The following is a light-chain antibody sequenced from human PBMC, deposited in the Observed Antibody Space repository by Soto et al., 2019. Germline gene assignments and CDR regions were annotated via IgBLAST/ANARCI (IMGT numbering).Light chain of an antibody. Sequence: DIHMTQAPSTLSVSVRDRVTITCRASQSVSPWLAWYQQKPGKAPRLLIYQASTLESGVPSRLSGSGTGTEFTLTISSLQPDDFATYYCQQYHSYPYSFGQGTKLAI. CDR3: QQYHSYPYS. CDR2: QAS. V-gene: IGKV1-5*03. J-gene: IGKJ2*01. CDR1: QSVSPW.